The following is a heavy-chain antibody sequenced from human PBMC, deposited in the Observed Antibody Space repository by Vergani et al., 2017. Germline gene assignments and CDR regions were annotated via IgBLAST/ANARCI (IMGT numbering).Heavy chain of an antibody. CDR1: GYTFNIYW. CDR2: IYPGDSDT. V-gene: IGHV5-51*03. Sequence: EVQLVQSGAEVKKPGESLKISCQASGYTFNIYWIAWVRQMPGKVLEWIGIIYPGDSDTRYSSSFKGQVTISVDKSIKTAYLEWRSLKPSDTAIYYCARSDWNYYYLDVWGKGTTVTVSS. CDR3: ARSDWNYYYLDV. D-gene: IGHD3-9*01. J-gene: IGHJ6*03.